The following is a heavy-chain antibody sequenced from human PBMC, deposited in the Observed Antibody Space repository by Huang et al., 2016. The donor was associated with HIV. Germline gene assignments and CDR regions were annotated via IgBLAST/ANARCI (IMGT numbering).Heavy chain of an antibody. V-gene: IGHV3-7*01. CDR2: IKQDESEK. CDR3: ATKTAAMDI. CDR1: TFTFGAYW. D-gene: IGHD1-7*01. J-gene: IGHJ6*02. Sequence: VESGGRLVQPGGSIRLSCVGSTFTFGAYWMSWVRQSPGKVLEWFANIKQDESEKYYVESVKGRFNISRDNAKKVLFLEMNNVRVEDTATYYCATKTAAMDIWGQGTTVTVS.